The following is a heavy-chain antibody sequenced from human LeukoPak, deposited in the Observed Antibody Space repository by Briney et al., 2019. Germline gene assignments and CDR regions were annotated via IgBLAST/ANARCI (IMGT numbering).Heavy chain of an antibody. V-gene: IGHV1-69*04. CDR2: IIPILGIA. CDR3: ARGLWGDGDAFDI. Sequence: SVKVSCKASGGTFSSYAISWVRQAPGQGLEWMGRIIPILGIANYAQKFQGRVTITADKSTSTAYMELSSLRSEDTAVYYCARGLWGDGDAFDIWGQGTMVTVSS. D-gene: IGHD5-18*01. CDR1: GGTFSSYA. J-gene: IGHJ3*02.